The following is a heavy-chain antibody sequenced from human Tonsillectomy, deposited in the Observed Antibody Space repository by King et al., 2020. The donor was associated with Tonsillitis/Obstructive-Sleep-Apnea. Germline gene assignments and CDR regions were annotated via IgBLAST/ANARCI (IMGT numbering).Heavy chain of an antibody. J-gene: IGHJ6*02. D-gene: IGHD2-2*01. CDR2: IIPILGTA. V-gene: IGHV1-69*01. CDR3: ARDRGTGDQSIVVVPVAMQDWSYGMDV. CDR1: GGTFSSHA. Sequence: VQLVQSGAEVKKPGSSVKVSCKAPGGTFSSHAINWVRQAPGQGLQWMGGIIPILGTASYAQKFRGRVTITADESTSTAYMELSSLRSEETAVYYCARDRGTGDQSIVVVPVAMQDWSYGMDVWGQGTTVTVSS.